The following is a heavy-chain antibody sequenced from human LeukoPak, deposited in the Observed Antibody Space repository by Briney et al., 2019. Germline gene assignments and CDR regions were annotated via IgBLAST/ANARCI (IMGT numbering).Heavy chain of an antibody. J-gene: IGHJ4*02. CDR2: ISYDGSNK. D-gene: IGHD6-19*01. Sequence: PGRSLRLSCAASGFTFSSYAMHWVRQAPGKGLEWVAVISYDGSNKYYADSVKGRFTISRDNSKNTLYLQMNSLRAEDTAVYYCARDQVGVVAGTRYFDYWGQGTLVTASS. CDR1: GFTFSSYA. CDR3: ARDQVGVVAGTRYFDY. V-gene: IGHV3-30-3*01.